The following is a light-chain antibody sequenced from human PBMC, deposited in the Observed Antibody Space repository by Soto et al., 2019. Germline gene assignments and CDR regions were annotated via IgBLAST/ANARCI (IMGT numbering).Light chain of an antibody. V-gene: IGKV3-11*01. CDR3: QQRSNWPPGYT. J-gene: IGKJ2*01. Sequence: EIVLTQSPATLSLSPGERATLSCRASQSVSSYLAWYQQKPGQAPRLIIYDESNRATGIPARFSGSGSGTDFTLTISSLEPEDFAVYYCQQRSNWPPGYTFGQGTKLEIK. CDR1: QSVSSY. CDR2: DES.